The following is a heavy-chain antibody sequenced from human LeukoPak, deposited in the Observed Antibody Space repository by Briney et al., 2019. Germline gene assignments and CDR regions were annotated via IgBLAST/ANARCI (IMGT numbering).Heavy chain of an antibody. J-gene: IGHJ6*03. CDR2: ISYDGSNK. CDR1: GFTFRSYG. Sequence: GGSLRLSCAGSGFTFRSYGMHWVRQAPGKGLEWVAIISYDGSNKYSADSVKGRFTISRDNSQNILFLQMNSLRPEDTAIYYCAKHPGDFTGIVNYYCMDVWGKGTTVTVSS. CDR3: AKHPGDFTGIVNYYCMDV. V-gene: IGHV3-30*18. D-gene: IGHD1-26*01.